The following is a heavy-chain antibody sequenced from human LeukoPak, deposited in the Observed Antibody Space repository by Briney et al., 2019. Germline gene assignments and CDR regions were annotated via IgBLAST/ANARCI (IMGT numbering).Heavy chain of an antibody. CDR2: IYYRSKWYS. D-gene: IGHD3-10*01. V-gene: IGHV6-1*01. CDR1: GDSVSGGSAG. Sequence: SQTLSLTCAISGDSVSGGSAGWNWIRQSPSRGLEWVGRIYYRSKWYSDYAISVKSRITINPDTSRNQFSLQLNSVTHDDTAVYYCTGGGLVRGSLHWFDPWGQGTLVTVSS. J-gene: IGHJ5*02. CDR3: TGGGLVRGSLHWFDP.